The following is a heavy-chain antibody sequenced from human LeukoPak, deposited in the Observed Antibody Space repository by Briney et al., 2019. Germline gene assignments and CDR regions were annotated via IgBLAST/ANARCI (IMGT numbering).Heavy chain of an antibody. V-gene: IGHV1-2*02. J-gene: IGHJ3*02. Sequence: GASVKVSCKASGYTFTDYYIHWVRQAPGQGLEWMGWINPNYGSTNYAQKFQGRVTMSRDTSISTAYMELSRLRSDDTTVYYCTRSLFSGYDMRAFDMWGQGTMVTVSS. CDR3: TRSLFSGYDMRAFDM. CDR2: INPNYGST. CDR1: GYTFTDYY. D-gene: IGHD5-12*01.